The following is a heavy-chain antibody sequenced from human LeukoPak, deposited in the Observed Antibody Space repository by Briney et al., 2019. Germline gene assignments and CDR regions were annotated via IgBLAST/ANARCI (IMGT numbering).Heavy chain of an antibody. Sequence: PGGSLRLSCAASGFTVSSNYMSWVRQAPGKGLEWVSVIYSGGSTYYADSVKGRFTISRDNSKNTLYLQMNSLRAEDTAAYYCGGVAVPYYYYMDVWGKGTTVTVSS. CDR1: GFTVSSNY. J-gene: IGHJ6*03. CDR3: GGVAVPYYYYMDV. V-gene: IGHV3-53*01. D-gene: IGHD2-15*01. CDR2: IYSGGST.